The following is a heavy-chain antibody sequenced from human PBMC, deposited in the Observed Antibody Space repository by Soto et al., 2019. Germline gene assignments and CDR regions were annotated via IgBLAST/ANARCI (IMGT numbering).Heavy chain of an antibody. V-gene: IGHV4-4*07. CDR2: IYTSGST. J-gene: IGHJ4*02. Sequence: PSETLSLTCTVSGGSISSYYWSWIRQPAGKGLEWIGRIYTSGSTNYNPSLKSRVTMSVDTSKNQFSLKPSSVTAADTAVYYCARDPVYYYGSSGYPVAQGVVYWDPETLLTVSS. CDR3: ARDPVYYYGSSGYPVAQGVVY. D-gene: IGHD3-22*01. CDR1: GGSISSYY.